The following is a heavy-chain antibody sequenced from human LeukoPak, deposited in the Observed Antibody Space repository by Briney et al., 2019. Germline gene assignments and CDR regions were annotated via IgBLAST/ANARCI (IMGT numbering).Heavy chain of an antibody. V-gene: IGHV1-18*04. CDR3: ARRGYCSSTSCPYDLYYYYGMDV. Sequence: ASVKVSCKASGYTFTSYGISWVRQAPGQGLEWMGWISAYNGNTNYAQKLQGRVTMTTDTSTSTAYMELRGLRSDDTAVYYCARRGYCSSTSCPYDLYYYYGMDVWGKGTTVTVSS. CDR2: ISAYNGNT. CDR1: GYTFTSYG. J-gene: IGHJ6*04. D-gene: IGHD2-2*01.